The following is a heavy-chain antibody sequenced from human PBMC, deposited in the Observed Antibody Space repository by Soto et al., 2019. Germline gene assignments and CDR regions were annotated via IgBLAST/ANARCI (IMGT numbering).Heavy chain of an antibody. CDR2: IYFYGTT. J-gene: IGHJ4*01. Sequence: QLQLQESGPGLVKPSETLSLTCTVSGGSISRSSLFFGWIRQSPRTGREWTGSIYFYGTTYYNPPFKSRGTMSVDTSKNQFSLTARSVTAAETAVYYCATIDHFRDGGLGYWGHGILVTVYS. D-gene: IGHD3-10*01. CDR3: ATIDHFRDGGLGY. V-gene: IGHV4-39*01. CDR1: GGSISRSSLF.